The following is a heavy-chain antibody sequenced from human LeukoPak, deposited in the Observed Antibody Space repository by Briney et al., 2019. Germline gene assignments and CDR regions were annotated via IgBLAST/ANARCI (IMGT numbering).Heavy chain of an antibody. CDR2: ISQVGDYI. J-gene: IGHJ5*02. V-gene: IGHV3-23*01. Sequence: QPGGSLRLSCSVSGFTFINYAMNWVRQAPGKGLDWVSSISQVGDYIYYAESVKGRFTISRDNSKNKVCLQMNSLRAEDTAVYYCAKDGSRIAAPKLRWFDPWGQGTLVTVSS. CDR1: GFTFINYA. D-gene: IGHD6-13*01. CDR3: AKDGSRIAAPKLRWFDP.